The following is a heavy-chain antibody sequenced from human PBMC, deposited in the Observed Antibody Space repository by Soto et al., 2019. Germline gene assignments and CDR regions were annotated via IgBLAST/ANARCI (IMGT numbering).Heavy chain of an antibody. CDR2: INPNGGGT. CDR1: GYTFTSYF. CDR3: CKGFGHLFDY. J-gene: IGHJ4*02. V-gene: IGHV1-46*03. Sequence: ASVKVSCKPSGYTFTSYFMHWVRQAPGQGLEWVGIINPNGGGTTHAQKFQGRLTMTRDTSTIKVHMELGSLKSEDTAVYDCCKGFGHLFDYWGQGTPVTVSS. D-gene: IGHD3-16*01.